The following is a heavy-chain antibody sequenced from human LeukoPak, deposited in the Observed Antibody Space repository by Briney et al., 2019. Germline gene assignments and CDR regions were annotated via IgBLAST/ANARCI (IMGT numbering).Heavy chain of an antibody. CDR1: GFTFSNAW. J-gene: IGHJ5*02. V-gene: IGHV3-15*01. D-gene: IGHD4-17*01. CDR2: IKSKTDGGTT. CDR3: TPQISDYGDYWFDP. Sequence: GGSLRLSCAASGFTFSNAWMSWVRQAPGKGLEWVGRIKSKTDGGTTDYAAPVKGRFTISRDDSKNTLYLQMNSLKTEDTAVYYCTPQISDYGDYWFDPWGQGTLVTVSS.